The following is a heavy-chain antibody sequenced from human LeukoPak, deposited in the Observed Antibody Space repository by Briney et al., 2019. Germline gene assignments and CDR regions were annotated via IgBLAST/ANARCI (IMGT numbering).Heavy chain of an antibody. V-gene: IGHV4-34*01. J-gene: IGHJ6*02. CDR3: ARRRITMVRGVLYGMDV. CDR1: GGSFSGYY. CDR2: INHSGST. D-gene: IGHD3-10*01. Sequence: SETQSLTCAVYGGSFSGYYWSWIRQPPGKGLEWIGEINHSGSTNYNPSLKSRVTISVDTSKNQFSLKLSSVTAADTAVYYCARRRITMVRGVLYGMDVWGQGTTVTVSS.